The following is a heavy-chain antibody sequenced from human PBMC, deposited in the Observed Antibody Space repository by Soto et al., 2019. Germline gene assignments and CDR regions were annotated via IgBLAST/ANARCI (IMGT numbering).Heavy chain of an antibody. V-gene: IGHV3-23*01. D-gene: IGHD1-7*01. CDR2: SSATGAGT. CDR3: AKDRRAGGNYGFYSDF. Sequence: EVQLLESGGGLVQPGGSLRLSCAASGFTFSSYGMTWVRQAPGKGLEWVSFSSATGAGTYYAESVKGRFTISRDNSKNTLYLQMTRLSADDTAVYYCAKDRRAGGNYGFYSDFWGQGALVIVSS. CDR1: GFTFSSYG. J-gene: IGHJ4*02.